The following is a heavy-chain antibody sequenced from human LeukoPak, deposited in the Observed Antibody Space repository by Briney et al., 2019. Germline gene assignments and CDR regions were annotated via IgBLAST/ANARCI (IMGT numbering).Heavy chain of an antibody. J-gene: IGHJ4*02. V-gene: IGHV4-39*07. CDR1: GDSISLSFYY. D-gene: IGHD5-24*01. Sequence: AETLSLTCSVSGDSISLSFYYWGWIRQPPGKALEWIGSVYYSGTTSYNPSLKSRVTISVDTSKNQFSLKLSSVTAADTAVYYCARDSGHDGYVAYWGQGTLVTVSS. CDR3: ARDSGHDGYVAY. CDR2: VYYSGTT.